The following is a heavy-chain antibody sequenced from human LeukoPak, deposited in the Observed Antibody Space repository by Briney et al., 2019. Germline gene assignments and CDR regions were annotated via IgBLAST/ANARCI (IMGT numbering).Heavy chain of an antibody. CDR2: INPSGGST. CDR1: GYTFTTYY. V-gene: IGHV1-46*01. Sequence: GASVKVSCKASGYTFTTYYMHWVRQAPGQGLEWMGIINPSGGSTSYAQKFQGRVTTTRDMSTSTVYMELSSLRSEDTAVYYCASSRGILRLGILNYWGQGTLVTVSS. J-gene: IGHJ4*02. D-gene: IGHD2/OR15-2a*01. CDR3: ASSRGILRLGILNY.